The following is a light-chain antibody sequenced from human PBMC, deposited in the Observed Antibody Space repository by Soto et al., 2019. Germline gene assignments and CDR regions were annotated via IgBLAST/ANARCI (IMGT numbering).Light chain of an antibody. V-gene: IGLV2-14*03. CDR3: SSYTSRSTRV. CDR1: SSDVGGYNY. J-gene: IGLJ2*01. Sequence: QSALTQPASVSGSPGQSITISCTGSSSDVGGYNYVSWYQQHPGKAPKLMIYDVSNRPSGVSNRFSGSKSGNTASLTISGPQAEDEADYYCSSYTSRSTRVFGGGTKLTVL. CDR2: DVS.